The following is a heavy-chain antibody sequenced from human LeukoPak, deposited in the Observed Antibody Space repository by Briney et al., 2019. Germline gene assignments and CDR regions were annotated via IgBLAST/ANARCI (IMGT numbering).Heavy chain of an antibody. CDR1: GFTFSSYG. CDR2: ISYDGSNK. J-gene: IGHJ3*02. V-gene: IGHV3-30*18. Sequence: PGGSLRLSCAASGFTFSSYGIHWVRQAPGKGLEWVAVISYDGSNKYYADSVKGRFTISRDNSKNTLYLQMNSLRAEDTAVYYCAKDHGGIAIWGQGTMVTVSS. D-gene: IGHD6-13*01. CDR3: AKDHGGIAI.